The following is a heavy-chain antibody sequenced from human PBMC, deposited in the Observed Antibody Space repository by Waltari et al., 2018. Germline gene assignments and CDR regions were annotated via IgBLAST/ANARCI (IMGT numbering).Heavy chain of an antibody. CDR3: ARDGPYSSGWLFDY. CDR1: GFTFSRHA. CDR2: KSYDGTNK. J-gene: IGHJ4*02. Sequence: QVQLVESGGGVVQPGRSLRLSCAASGFTFSRHAMHWVRQAPGKGLECVAVKSYDGTNKDYAESGKGQFTISRDNSKNTLYLQMNSLRAEDTAVYYCARDGPYSSGWLFDYWGQGTLVTVSS. V-gene: IGHV3-30*04. D-gene: IGHD6-19*01.